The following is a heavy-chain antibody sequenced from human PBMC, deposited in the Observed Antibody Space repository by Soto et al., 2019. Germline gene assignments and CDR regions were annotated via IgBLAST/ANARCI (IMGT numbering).Heavy chain of an antibody. CDR3: AREDSIIIPPVSDF. V-gene: IGHV3-21*01. Sequence: GTLSLSCRSTGIACYNYGRSQVRQSPGKGLEWVSSISKSDYTYYSDSVKGRFDISRDNAKSSVSLQMNTLRVEDTAVYYCAREDSIIIPPVSDFWGQGTLVTVSS. CDR2: ISKSDYT. J-gene: IGHJ4*02. D-gene: IGHD3-22*01. CDR1: GIACYNYG.